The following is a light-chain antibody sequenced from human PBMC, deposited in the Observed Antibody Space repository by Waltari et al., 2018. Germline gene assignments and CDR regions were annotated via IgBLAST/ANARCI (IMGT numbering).Light chain of an antibody. J-gene: IGLJ1*01. CDR1: SSNIGAGYD. CDR2: GNV. CDR3: QSYDSSLSGYV. Sequence: QSVLTQPPSVSGAPGQRVTISCTGSSSNIGAGYDVHWYRQLPGTAPKLLIYGNVNRPSGVPGRFSAAKSGTSASLAITGLQAEDEADYYCQSYDSSLSGYVFGIGTKVSVL. V-gene: IGLV1-40*01.